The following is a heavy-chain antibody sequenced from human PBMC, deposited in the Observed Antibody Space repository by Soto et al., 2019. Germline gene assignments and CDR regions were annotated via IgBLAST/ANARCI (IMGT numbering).Heavy chain of an antibody. V-gene: IGHV4-34*01. CDR2: INHSGST. D-gene: IGHD6-13*01. J-gene: IGHJ6*04. Sequence: QVQLQQWGAGLLKPSETLSLTCAVYGGSFSGYYWSWIRQPPGKGLEWIGEINHSGSTNCNPSPKSRVTISVDTSKNQFSLKLSSVTAADTAVYYCARRWQQVAPLLDVWGKGTTVTVSS. CDR1: GGSFSGYY. CDR3: ARRWQQVAPLLDV.